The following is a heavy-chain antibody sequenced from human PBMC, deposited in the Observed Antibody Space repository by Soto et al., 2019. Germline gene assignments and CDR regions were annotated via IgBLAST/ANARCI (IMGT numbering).Heavy chain of an antibody. Sequence: SETLSLTCTVSAGSISSSSSYWGWLRQPPGKGLEWIGSIYYSGSTYYNPSLKSRVTISVDTSKNQFSLKLSSVTAADTAVYYCARHHVGSESYYYYYGMDVWGQGTTVTVSS. CDR2: IYYSGST. CDR1: AGSISSSSSY. D-gene: IGHD2-15*01. V-gene: IGHV4-39*01. J-gene: IGHJ6*02. CDR3: ARHHVGSESYYYYYGMDV.